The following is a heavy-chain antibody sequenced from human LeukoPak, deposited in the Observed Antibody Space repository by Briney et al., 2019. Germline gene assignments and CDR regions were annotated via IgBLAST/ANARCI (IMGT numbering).Heavy chain of an antibody. CDR3: AKDSVSSRLRYFDY. D-gene: IGHD4-17*01. Sequence: GGSLRLSCAASGFTFSSYWMSWVRQAPGKGLEWVAFIQYDGSDKFYADSVKGRFTISRDNSKNAVHLQMNSLRAEDTAVYYCAKDSVSSRLRYFDYWGQGALVTVSS. CDR2: IQYDGSDK. J-gene: IGHJ4*02. V-gene: IGHV3-30*02. CDR1: GFTFSSYW.